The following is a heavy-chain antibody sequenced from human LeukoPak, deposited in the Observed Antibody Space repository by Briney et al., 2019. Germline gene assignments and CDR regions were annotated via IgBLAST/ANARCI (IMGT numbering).Heavy chain of an antibody. J-gene: IGHJ4*02. D-gene: IGHD2-21*02. Sequence: PGGSLRLSCAASGFTFSRYEMNWVRQAPGKGLEWGSYICTRVRAIYYADPVTGQFTISRDEAKNSLYLHMNSLRAEDTAVYYCARYCGGDCYYYYWGQGTLVTVSS. V-gene: IGHV3-48*03. CDR2: ICTRVRAI. CDR3: ARYCGGDCYYYY. CDR1: GFTFSRYE.